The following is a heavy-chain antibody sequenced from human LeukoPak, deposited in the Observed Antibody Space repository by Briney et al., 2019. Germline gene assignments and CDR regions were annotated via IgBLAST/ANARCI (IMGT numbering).Heavy chain of an antibody. CDR3: ARGIRFLEWLSGFDY. CDR1: GFTFDDYS. D-gene: IGHD3-3*01. J-gene: IGHJ4*02. Sequence: PGGSLRLSCAASGFTFDDYSMSWVRQAPGKGLEWVSGINWNGGSTGYADSVKGRFTISRDNAKNSLYLQMNSLRVEDTALYYCARGIRFLEWLSGFDYWGQGTLVTVSS. CDR2: INWNGGST. V-gene: IGHV3-20*04.